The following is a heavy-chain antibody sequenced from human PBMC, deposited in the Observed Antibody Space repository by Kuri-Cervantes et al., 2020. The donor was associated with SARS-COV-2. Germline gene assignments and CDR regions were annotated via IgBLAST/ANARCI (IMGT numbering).Heavy chain of an antibody. Sequence: SETLSLTCTVSGGSISSYYWSWIRQLPGKGLEWIGYIYYSGSTNYNPSLKSRVTISVDTSKNQFSLKLSSVTAAETAVYYCASESAAGTPYFDYWGQGTLVTVSS. CDR2: IYYSGST. D-gene: IGHD6-13*01. V-gene: IGHV4-59*12. CDR1: GGSISSYY. J-gene: IGHJ4*02. CDR3: ASESAAGTPYFDY.